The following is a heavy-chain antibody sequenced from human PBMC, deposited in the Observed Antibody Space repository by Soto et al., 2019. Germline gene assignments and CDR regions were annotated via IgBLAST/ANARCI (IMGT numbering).Heavy chain of an antibody. D-gene: IGHD6-19*01. CDR3: ANIAVAGTRRGGAVDY. CDR1: GFTFSSYA. V-gene: IGHV3-23*01. J-gene: IGHJ4*02. Sequence: EVQLLESGGGLVQPGGSLRLSCAASGFTFSSYAMSWVRQAPGKGLEWVSAISGSGGSTYYADSVKGRFTISRDNSKNXLYLQMNSLRAEDTAVYYCANIAVAGTRRGGAVDYWGQGTLVTVSS. CDR2: ISGSGGST.